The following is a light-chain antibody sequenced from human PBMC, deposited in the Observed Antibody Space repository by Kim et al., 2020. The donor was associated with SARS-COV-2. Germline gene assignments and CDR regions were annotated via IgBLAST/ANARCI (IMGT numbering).Light chain of an antibody. J-gene: IGLJ2*01. Sequence: QSALTQPPSASGSPGQSVTISCTGTANDVGYYNLVSWYQQFPGKAPKLIIYEVSKRPSGVPVRFSGSKSGNTASLTVSGLQSEDEGDYYCSTYGGTNDFELFGGGTQLTVL. CDR1: ANDVGYYNL. V-gene: IGLV2-8*01. CDR2: EVS. CDR3: STYGGTNDFEL.